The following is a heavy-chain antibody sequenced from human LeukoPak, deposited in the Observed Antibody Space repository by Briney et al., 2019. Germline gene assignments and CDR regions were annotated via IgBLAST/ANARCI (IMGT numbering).Heavy chain of an antibody. CDR1: GGSISSYY. CDR3: ARGLQPSGFWSGYSNNWFDP. CDR2: SYYSGST. V-gene: IGHV4-59*01. D-gene: IGHD3-3*01. J-gene: IGHJ5*02. Sequence: PSETLSLTCTVSGGSISSYYWSWIRQPPGKGLEWIGYSYYSGSTNYKPSLKSRVTISVDTSKNQFSLKLSSVTAADTAVYYCARGLQPSGFWSGYSNNWFDPWGQGTLVTVSS.